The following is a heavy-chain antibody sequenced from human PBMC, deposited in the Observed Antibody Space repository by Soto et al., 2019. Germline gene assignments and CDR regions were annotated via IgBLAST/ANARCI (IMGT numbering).Heavy chain of an antibody. CDR1: GFTFSSYA. D-gene: IGHD4-4*01. Sequence: GGSLRLSCAASGFTFSSYAMSWVRQAPGKGLEWVSAISGSGGSTYYADFVKGRFTISRDNSKNTLYLQMNSLRAEDTAVYYCAKDYSTIYYYYMDVWGKGTTVTVSS. V-gene: IGHV3-23*01. CDR3: AKDYSTIYYYYMDV. J-gene: IGHJ6*03. CDR2: ISGSGGST.